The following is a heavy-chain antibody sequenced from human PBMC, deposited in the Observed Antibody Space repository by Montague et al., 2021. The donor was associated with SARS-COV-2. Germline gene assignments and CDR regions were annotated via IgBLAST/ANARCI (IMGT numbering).Heavy chain of an antibody. Sequence: SETLSLTCAVHGGSFSGYYWIWIRQPPGKGLEWIGEVNHSGDTRCNPSLKSRVTISIDTSNNQFSLKLSSVTAPDTAVYYCARLGDGVEPSPILWLGPFYYYYYIDVWGKGTAVTVSS. D-gene: IGHD2-21*01. CDR3: ARLGDGVEPSPILWLGPFYYYYYIDV. CDR2: VNHSGDT. J-gene: IGHJ6*03. CDR1: GGSFSGYY. V-gene: IGHV4-34*01.